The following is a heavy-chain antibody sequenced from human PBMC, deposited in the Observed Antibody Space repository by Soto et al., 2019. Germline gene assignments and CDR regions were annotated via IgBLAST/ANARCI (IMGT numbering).Heavy chain of an antibody. J-gene: IGHJ4*02. D-gene: IGHD2-15*01. CDR1: GGSISSSNW. CDR2: TYHTGIP. Sequence: VQLRQSGPGLVKPSGTLSLTCAVSGGSISSSNWWTWVRQAPGKGLEWIGETYHTGIPSYNPSPKDRATITVDKSNTKFYLKLQSVTAADTAVYDCATLHPRAVASLLPIPAWGQGTLVAVSS. V-gene: IGHV4-4*02. CDR3: ATLHPRAVASLLPIPA.